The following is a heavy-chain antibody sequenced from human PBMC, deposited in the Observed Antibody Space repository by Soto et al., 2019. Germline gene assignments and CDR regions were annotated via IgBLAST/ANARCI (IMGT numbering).Heavy chain of an antibody. D-gene: IGHD3-10*01. Sequence: QVQLQESGPGLVKPSQTLSLTCTVSGGSISSGGYYWSWIRQHPGKGLEWIGYIYYSGSTYYNPSLKSRVTISVNTSKNQFSLKLSSVTAADTAVYYCARELRFGEDYYGMDVWGQGTTVTVSS. J-gene: IGHJ6*02. CDR2: IYYSGST. CDR3: ARELRFGEDYYGMDV. V-gene: IGHV4-31*03. CDR1: GGSISSGGYY.